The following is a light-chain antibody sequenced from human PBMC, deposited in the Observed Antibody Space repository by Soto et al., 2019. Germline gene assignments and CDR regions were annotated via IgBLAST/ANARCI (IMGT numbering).Light chain of an antibody. V-gene: IGKV3-20*01. CDR2: GAS. Sequence: EIVLTQSPGTLSLSPGERATISCRASQSVSSSYLAWYQQKPGQAPRLLIYGASGRATGIPDRFSGSGSGTDFTLTIRRLEPEDFAVYYCQQYGSSPLFTFGPGTKVDIK. CDR3: QQYGSSPLFT. J-gene: IGKJ3*01. CDR1: QSVSSSY.